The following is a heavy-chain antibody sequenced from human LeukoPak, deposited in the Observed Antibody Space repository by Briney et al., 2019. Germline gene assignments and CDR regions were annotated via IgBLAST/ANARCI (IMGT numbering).Heavy chain of an antibody. V-gene: IGHV4-34*01. CDR2: INHSGIA. CDR1: VGSFSDYS. Sequence: SETLSLTCAVYVGSFSDYSWSWIRQPPGKGLEWIGEINHSGIANYNPSLKSRVTISVDPPKNQFSLKVTYVTAADTAVYYCARVGFDLWGRGTQVTVSS. CDR3: ARVGFDL. J-gene: IGHJ2*01.